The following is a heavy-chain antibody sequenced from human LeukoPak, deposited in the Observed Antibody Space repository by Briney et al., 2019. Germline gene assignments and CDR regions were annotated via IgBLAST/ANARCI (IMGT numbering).Heavy chain of an antibody. CDR3: ARHRRFNSSGWYYFDY. CDR1: GYSFTSYW. CDR2: IYPGDSDT. Sequence: GESLKISCKGSGYSFTSYWIGWVRRMPGKGLEWMGIIYPGDSDTRYSPSFQGQVTISADKSISTAYLQWSGLKASDTAMYYCARHRRFNSSGWYYFDYWGQGTLVTVSS. D-gene: IGHD6-19*01. V-gene: IGHV5-51*01. J-gene: IGHJ4*02.